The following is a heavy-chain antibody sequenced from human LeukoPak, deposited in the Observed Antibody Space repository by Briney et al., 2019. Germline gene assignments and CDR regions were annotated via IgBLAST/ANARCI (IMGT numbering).Heavy chain of an antibody. D-gene: IGHD4-11*01. CDR1: GFIFSNYA. J-gene: IGHJ4*02. V-gene: IGHV3-21*01. CDR2: ISSSSSYI. CDR3: ARDRVLTVTTPGV. Sequence: GGSLRLSCAASGFIFSNYAMSWVRQAPGKGLEWVSSISSSSSYIYYADSVKGRFTISRDNAKNSLYLQMNSLRAEDTAVYYCARDRVLTVTTPGVWGQGTLVTVSS.